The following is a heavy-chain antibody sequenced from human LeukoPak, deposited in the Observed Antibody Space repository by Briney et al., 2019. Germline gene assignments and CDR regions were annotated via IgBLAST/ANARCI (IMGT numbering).Heavy chain of an antibody. Sequence: SVKVSCKASGGTFSSYAISWVRQAPGQGLEWMGGIIPIFGTANYAQKFQGRVTITADESTSTGYMELSSLRSEDPAVYYCASKRGYSYGLDYWGQGTLVTVSS. CDR2: IIPIFGTA. D-gene: IGHD5-18*01. J-gene: IGHJ4*02. CDR1: GGTFSSYA. V-gene: IGHV1-69*13. CDR3: ASKRGYSYGLDY.